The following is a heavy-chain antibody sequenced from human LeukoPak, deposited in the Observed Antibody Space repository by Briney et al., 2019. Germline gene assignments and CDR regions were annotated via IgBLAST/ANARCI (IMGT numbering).Heavy chain of an antibody. V-gene: IGHV3-53*01. D-gene: IGHD2-2*01. CDR2: IYSGGST. CDR3: ARGCSSTSCYGFDY. J-gene: IGHJ4*02. Sequence: GSLRLSCAASGFTVSSKYMSWVRQAPGKGLEWVSVIYSGGSTYYADSVKGRFTISRDNSKNTLYLQMNSLRAEDTAVYYCARGCSSTSCYGFDYWGQGTLVTVSS. CDR1: GFTVSSKY.